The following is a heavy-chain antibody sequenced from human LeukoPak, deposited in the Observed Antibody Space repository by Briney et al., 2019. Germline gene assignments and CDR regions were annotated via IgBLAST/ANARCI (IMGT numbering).Heavy chain of an antibody. CDR2: ITSDGST. D-gene: IGHD2-2*01. V-gene: IGHV3-23*01. CDR3: AKSPYCSSTSCSKGDYYMDV. Sequence: PGGSLRLSCRASGFTFRNYAMSWVRQAPGKGLEWVSGITSDGSTYYADSVKGRFTISRDNSKNTLYLQMNSLRAEDTAVYYCAKSPYCSSTSCSKGDYYMDVWGKGTTVTVSS. J-gene: IGHJ6*03. CDR1: GFTFRNYA.